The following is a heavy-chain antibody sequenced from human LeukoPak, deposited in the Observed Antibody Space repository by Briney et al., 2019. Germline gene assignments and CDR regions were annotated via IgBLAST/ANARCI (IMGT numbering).Heavy chain of an antibody. V-gene: IGHV3-21*01. CDR1: GFTFTSYS. CDR2: ITSTSSYI. J-gene: IGHJ3*02. CDR3: ARAYSPPWISASYAFDI. D-gene: IGHD5-12*01. Sequence: GGSLRPSCAASGFTFTSYSMNWVRQAPGKGLEWVSSITSTSSYIYYADSLKGRFTISRDNAKNSLYLQMNSLRAEDTAVYFCARAYSPPWISASYAFDIWGQGTMVTVSS.